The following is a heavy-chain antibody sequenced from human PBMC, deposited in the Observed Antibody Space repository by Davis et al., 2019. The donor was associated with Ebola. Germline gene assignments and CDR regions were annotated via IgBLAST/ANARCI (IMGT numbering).Heavy chain of an antibody. J-gene: IGHJ4*02. Sequence: PSETLSLTCTVSGGSIDNYDWHWIRQPLGKGLEHIAYISYSGRTRSNFSLKSRLTISLDIPKNQFSLKLSSVTAADTAHYYCARSKRCSGYSCQLEPFDSWGQGTLVTVSS. CDR3: ARSKRCSGYSCQLEPFDS. V-gene: IGHV4-59*01. CDR2: ISYSGRT. CDR1: GGSIDNYD. D-gene: IGHD3-22*01.